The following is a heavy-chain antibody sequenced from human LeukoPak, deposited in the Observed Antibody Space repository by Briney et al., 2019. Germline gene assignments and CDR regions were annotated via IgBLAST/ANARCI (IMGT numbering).Heavy chain of an antibody. CDR2: IYYSGST. D-gene: IGHD6-6*01. CDR1: GGSISSYY. CDR3: ARDDSSSSGGYGMDV. Sequence: SETLSLTCTVSGGSISSYYWSWIWQPPGKGLEWIGYIYYSGSTNYNPSLKSRVTISVDTSKNQFSLKLSSVTAADTAVYYCARDDSSSSGGYGMDVWGQGTTVTVSS. J-gene: IGHJ6*02. V-gene: IGHV4-59*01.